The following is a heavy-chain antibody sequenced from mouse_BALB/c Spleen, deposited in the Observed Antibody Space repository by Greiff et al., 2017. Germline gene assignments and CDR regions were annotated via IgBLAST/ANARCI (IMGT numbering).Heavy chain of an antibody. CDR3: ARRVGNYVGAMDY. V-gene: IGHV1-14*01. Sequence: VQLQQSGPELVKPGASVKMSCKASGYTFTSYVMHWVKQKPGQGLEWIGYINPYNDGTKYNEKFKGKATLTSDKSSSTAYMELSSLTSEDSAVYYCARRVGNYVGAMDYWGQGTTLTVSS. D-gene: IGHD2-1*01. CDR1: GYTFTSYV. CDR2: INPYNDGT. J-gene: IGHJ2*01.